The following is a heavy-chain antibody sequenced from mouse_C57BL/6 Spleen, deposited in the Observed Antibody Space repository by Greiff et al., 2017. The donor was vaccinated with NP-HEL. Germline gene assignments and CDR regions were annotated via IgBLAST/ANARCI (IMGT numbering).Heavy chain of an antibody. CDR3: ARDTTTRYFDV. V-gene: IGHV1-55*01. J-gene: IGHJ1*03. D-gene: IGHD1-1*01. CDR1: GYTFTSYW. Sequence: QVHVKQSGAELVKPGASVKMSCKASGYTFTSYWITWVKQRPGQGLEWIGDIYPGSGSTNYNEKFKSKATLTVDTSSSTAYMQLSSLTSEDSAVYYCARDTTTRYFDVWGTGTTVTVSS. CDR2: IYPGSGST.